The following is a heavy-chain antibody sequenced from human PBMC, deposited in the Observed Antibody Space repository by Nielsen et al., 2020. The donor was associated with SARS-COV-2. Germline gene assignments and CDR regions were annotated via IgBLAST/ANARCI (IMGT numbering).Heavy chain of an antibody. CDR3: AREAGRCSGGDCYFWFDP. D-gene: IGHD2-15*01. CDR1: GFTFSDYY. V-gene: IGHV3-11*01. CDR2: ISSSGSTI. Sequence: GGSLRLSCAASGFTFSDYYMSWIRQAPGKGLEWVSYISSSGSTIYYADSVKGRFTISRDNAKNSLYLQMSSLRVEDTAVFYCAREAGRCSGGDCYFWFDPWGQGTLVTVSS. J-gene: IGHJ5*02.